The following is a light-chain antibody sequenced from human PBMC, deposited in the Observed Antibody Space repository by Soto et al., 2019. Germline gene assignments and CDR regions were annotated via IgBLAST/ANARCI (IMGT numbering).Light chain of an antibody. CDR3: QQYNNWPLT. CDR1: QSVSSN. CDR2: GAS. V-gene: IGKV3-15*01. Sequence: EVVMTQSPATLSVSPGEGATLSCRASQSVSSNLAWYQQKRGQAPRLLIYGASTRAAGIPARFSGSGSGTEFTLTMSSLQSEDFAVDYCQQYNNWPLTVGGGTKVDIK. J-gene: IGKJ4*01.